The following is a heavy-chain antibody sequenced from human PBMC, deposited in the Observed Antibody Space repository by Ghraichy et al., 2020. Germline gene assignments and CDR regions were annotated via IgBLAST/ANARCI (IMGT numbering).Heavy chain of an antibody. Sequence: GGSLRLSCAASGFTFSSYGMHWVRQAPGKGLEWVAVIWYDGSNKYYADSVNGRFTISRDNSKNTLYLQMNSLRAEDTAVYYCARDTGGVDSACFGPWGQGTLVTVSS. CDR2: IWYDGSNK. CDR3: ARDTGGVDSACFGP. V-gene: IGHV3-33*01. CDR1: GFTFSSYG. D-gene: IGHD3/OR15-3a*01. J-gene: IGHJ5*02.